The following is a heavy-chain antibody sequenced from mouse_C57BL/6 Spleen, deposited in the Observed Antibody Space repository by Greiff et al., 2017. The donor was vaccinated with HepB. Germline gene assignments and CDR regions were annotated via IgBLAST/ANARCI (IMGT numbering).Heavy chain of an antibody. CDR3: ARGGGRVSYFDV. CDR2: IDPSDSYT. J-gene: IGHJ1*03. CDR1: GYTFTSYW. Sequence: VQLVESGAELVMPGASVKLSCKASGYTFTSYWMHWVKQRPGQGLEWIGEIDPSDSYTKYNPKFKGKSTLTVDKSSNTAYMQLSSLTSEDSAVEYWARGGGRVSYFDVWGTGTTVTVSS. D-gene: IGHD1-1*01. V-gene: IGHV1-69*01.